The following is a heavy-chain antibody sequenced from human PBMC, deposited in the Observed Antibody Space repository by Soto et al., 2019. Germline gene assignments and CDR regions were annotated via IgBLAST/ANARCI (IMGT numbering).Heavy chain of an antibody. J-gene: IGHJ4*02. Sequence: PSETLSLTCTVIGDSVSSNNYYWSWIRQRPGKGLEWIGYIHYSGDSYDNPSLTGRITMSMDVSKNQFSLNLRSVTAADTAIYYCARDLTDSSGSQGFDYWGQGTLVTVSS. D-gene: IGHD3-22*01. CDR2: IHYSGDS. V-gene: IGHV4-31*03. CDR3: ARDLTDSSGSQGFDY. CDR1: GDSVSSNNYY.